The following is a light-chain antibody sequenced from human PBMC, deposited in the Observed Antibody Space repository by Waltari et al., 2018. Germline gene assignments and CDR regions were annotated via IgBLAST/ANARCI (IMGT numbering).Light chain of an antibody. J-gene: IGLJ2*01. CDR2: QDT. Sequence: SYELTQPPSVSVSPGQTASITCYGDKLGDKYVYWYQQKAGQSPVLAIYQDTKRPSGIPGRVSGANSGNTATLTISGTQAMDEAEYYCQAWDSSTAVFGGGTKLTVL. V-gene: IGLV3-1*01. CDR1: KLGDKY. CDR3: QAWDSSTAV.